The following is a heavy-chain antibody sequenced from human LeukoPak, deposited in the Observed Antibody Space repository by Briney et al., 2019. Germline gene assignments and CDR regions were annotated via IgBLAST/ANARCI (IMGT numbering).Heavy chain of an antibody. V-gene: IGHV3-66*03. CDR3: TRDRAGTQSWVEFDL. D-gene: IGHD3-10*01. Sequence: GGSVRLSCAASGFSVSSTYMSWVRQAPGKGLEWVSLIYTSGSTFYADSVMGRFTISRDNSKNTLFLQMNSLRAEDSAVYYCTRDRAGTQSWVEFDLWGQGTLVTVSS. J-gene: IGHJ5*02. CDR2: IYTSGST. CDR1: GFSVSSTY.